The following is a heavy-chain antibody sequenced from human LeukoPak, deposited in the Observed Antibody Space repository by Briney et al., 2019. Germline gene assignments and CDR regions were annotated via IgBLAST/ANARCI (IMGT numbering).Heavy chain of an antibody. V-gene: IGHV4-39*07. J-gene: IGHJ3*02. CDR3: ARLPNGWLQLGAFDI. Sequence: SETLSLTCTVSGGSISSSSYYWGWIRQPPGKGLEWIGEINHSGSTNYNPSLKSRVTISVDTSKNQFSLNLSSVTAADTAVYYCARLPNGWLQLGAFDIWGRGTMVTVSS. CDR2: INHSGST. CDR1: GGSISSSSYY. D-gene: IGHD5-24*01.